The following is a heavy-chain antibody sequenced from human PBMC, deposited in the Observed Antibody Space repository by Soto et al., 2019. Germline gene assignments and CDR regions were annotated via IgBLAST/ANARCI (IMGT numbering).Heavy chain of an antibody. V-gene: IGHV4-39*01. Sequence: SETLSLTCAFSGGSISSSSYYWGWIRQPPGKGLEWIGSIYYSGSTYYNPSLKSRVTISVDTSKNQFSLKLSSVTAADTAVYYCATLIPSTDSREYYFDYWGQGTLVTVSS. J-gene: IGHJ4*02. CDR1: GGSISSSSYY. CDR2: IYYSGST. D-gene: IGHD3-16*01. CDR3: ATLIPSTDSREYYFDY.